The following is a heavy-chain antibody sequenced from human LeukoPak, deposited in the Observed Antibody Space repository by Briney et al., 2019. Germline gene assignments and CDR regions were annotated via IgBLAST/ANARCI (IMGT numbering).Heavy chain of an antibody. CDR3: AREQGITIFGVAVYYYYYMDV. J-gene: IGHJ6*03. V-gene: IGHV1-2*02. Sequence: ASVKVSCKASGYTFTGYYMHWVRQAPGQGLEWMGWINPNSGGTNYAQKFQGRVTMTRDTSISTAYMELSRLRSDDTAVYYCAREQGITIFGVAVYYYYYMDVRGKGTTVTVSS. CDR2: INPNSGGT. D-gene: IGHD3-3*01. CDR1: GYTFTGYY.